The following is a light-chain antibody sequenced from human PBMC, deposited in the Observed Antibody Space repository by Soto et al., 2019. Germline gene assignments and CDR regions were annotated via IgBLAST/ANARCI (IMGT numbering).Light chain of an antibody. V-gene: IGKV1-5*01. Sequence: DIQMTQSPSTLSASVGDRVTITCRASQIIGSSLAWYQQKPGKAPKLLIYEASTLRSGVPSRFSGSESGTEFTITISSLQPDDYATYYCQHYYSYPYTFGQGTKLEIK. CDR2: EAS. CDR3: QHYYSYPYT. J-gene: IGKJ2*01. CDR1: QIIGSS.